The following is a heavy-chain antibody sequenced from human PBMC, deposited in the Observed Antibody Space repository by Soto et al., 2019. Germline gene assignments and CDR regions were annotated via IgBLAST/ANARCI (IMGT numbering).Heavy chain of an antibody. D-gene: IGHD1-26*01. V-gene: IGHV1-8*01. J-gene: IGHJ4*02. CDR1: GYSFTSLD. CDR3: ARGVSAGVDY. CDR2: MQPSTGRT. Sequence: QVQLVQSGAEVREPGASVKVSCKASGYSFTSLDINWVRQTAGQGLEWMGWMQPSTGRTGYAQKFQGRVTMTRDTSITTAYMELTPLTSDDTAFYYCARGVSAGVDYWGQGTLVTVSS.